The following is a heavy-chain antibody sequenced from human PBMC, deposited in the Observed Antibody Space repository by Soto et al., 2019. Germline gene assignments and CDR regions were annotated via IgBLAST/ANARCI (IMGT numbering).Heavy chain of an antibody. V-gene: IGHV1-69*13. CDR1: GGTFSSYA. J-gene: IGHJ3*02. CDR3: ARFIVVVTARPYDAFDI. Sequence: ASVKVSCKASGGTFSSYAISWVRQAPGQGLEWMGGIIPIFGTANYAQKFQGRVTITADESTSTAYMELSSLRSEDTAVYYCARFIVVVTARPYDAFDIWGQGTMVTVSS. D-gene: IGHD2-21*02. CDR2: IIPIFGTA.